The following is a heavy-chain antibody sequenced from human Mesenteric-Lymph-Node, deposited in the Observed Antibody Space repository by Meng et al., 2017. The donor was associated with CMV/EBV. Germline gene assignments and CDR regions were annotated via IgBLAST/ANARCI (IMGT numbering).Heavy chain of an antibody. CDR2: INPNSGGT. CDR3: ARVSQLWFGELSGMDV. D-gene: IGHD3-10*01. Sequence: ASVKVSCKASGYTFIGYYMHWVRQAPGEGLEWMGWINPNSGGTNYAQKFQGRVTMTRDTSISTAYMELSRLRSDDTAIYYCARVSQLWFGELSGMDVWGQGTTVTVSS. J-gene: IGHJ6*02. V-gene: IGHV1-2*02. CDR1: GYTFIGYY.